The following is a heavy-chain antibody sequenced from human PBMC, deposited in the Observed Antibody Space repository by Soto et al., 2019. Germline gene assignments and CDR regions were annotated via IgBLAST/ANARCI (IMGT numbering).Heavy chain of an antibody. Sequence: QVQLQESGPGLVKPSGTLSLTCAVSGGSISSSNWWSWVRQPPGKGLEWIGEIYHSGSTNYNPSLKSRVTISVDKSKNQFSLKLSSVTAADTAVYYCARGSGYSSSWYSYYYYGMDVWGQGTTVTVSS. J-gene: IGHJ6*02. V-gene: IGHV4-4*02. CDR2: IYHSGST. D-gene: IGHD6-13*01. CDR3: ARGSGYSSSWYSYYYYGMDV. CDR1: GGSISSSNW.